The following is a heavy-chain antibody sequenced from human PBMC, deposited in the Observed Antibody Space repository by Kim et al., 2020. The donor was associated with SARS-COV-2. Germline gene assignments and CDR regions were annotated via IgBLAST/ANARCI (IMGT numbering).Heavy chain of an antibody. J-gene: IGHJ6*02. CDR3: AKVGDYGDYTNYYYGMDV. Sequence: GGSLRLSCAASGFTFDDYAMHWVRQAPGKGLEWVSGISWNSGSIGYADSVKGRFTISRDNAKNSLYLQMNSLRAEDTALYYCAKVGDYGDYTNYYYGMDVWGPATTLTVSS. D-gene: IGHD4-17*01. CDR1: GFTFDDYA. CDR2: ISWNSGSI. V-gene: IGHV3-9*01.